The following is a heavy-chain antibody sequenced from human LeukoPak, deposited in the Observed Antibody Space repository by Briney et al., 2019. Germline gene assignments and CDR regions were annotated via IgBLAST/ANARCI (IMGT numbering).Heavy chain of an antibody. Sequence: SETLSLTCAVSGGSISSGGYSWSWIRQPPGKGLEWIGYIYHSGSTYYNPSLKSRVTISVDRSKNQFSLKLSSVTAADTAVYYCARYHTTYNWFDPWGQGTLVTVSS. CDR1: GGSISSGGYS. CDR3: ARYHTTYNWFDP. D-gene: IGHD2-2*01. J-gene: IGHJ5*02. CDR2: IYHSGST. V-gene: IGHV4-30-2*01.